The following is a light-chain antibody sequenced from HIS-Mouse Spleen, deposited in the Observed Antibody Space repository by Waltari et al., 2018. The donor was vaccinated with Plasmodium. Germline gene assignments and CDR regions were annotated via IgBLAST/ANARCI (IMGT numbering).Light chain of an antibody. CDR1: SLRSYY. J-gene: IGLJ2*01. CDR3: NSRDSSGNHVV. CDR2: GKN. V-gene: IGLV3-19*01. Sequence: SSELTQDPAVSVALGQTVRITCQGDSLRSYYASWDQQKPGQDPVLVIYGKNKRPSGIPDRFAGSSSGNTASLTITVAQAEDEADYYGNSRDSSGNHVVFGGGTKLTVL.